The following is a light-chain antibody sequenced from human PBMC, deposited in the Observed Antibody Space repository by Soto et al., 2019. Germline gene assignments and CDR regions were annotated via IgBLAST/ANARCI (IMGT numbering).Light chain of an antibody. J-gene: IGKJ1*01. Sequence: EIVMTQSPATLSVSPGERATLSCRASQSVSNNYLAWYQQKPGQPPRLLIYGSSTRATGVPARFSGSGSGTEFTLTISRLQSEDFAVYYCQQYYNWRPRFGQGSKVDIK. CDR3: QQYYNWRPR. CDR2: GSS. V-gene: IGKV3-15*01. CDR1: QSVSNN.